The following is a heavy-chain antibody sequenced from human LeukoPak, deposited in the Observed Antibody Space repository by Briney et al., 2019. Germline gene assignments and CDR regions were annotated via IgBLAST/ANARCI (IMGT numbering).Heavy chain of an antibody. CDR3: ARAVNWGYDY. J-gene: IGHJ4*02. V-gene: IGHV1-2*02. CDR1: GYSFTSYD. Sequence: ASVKVSCKTSGYSFTSYDINWVRQAPGQGPEWMGWMDPNSGVTHYAQKFQGRVTMTRDTSISTAYMELSRLTSDDTALYYCARAVNWGYDYWGQGTLVTVSS. D-gene: IGHD7-27*01. CDR2: MDPNSGVT.